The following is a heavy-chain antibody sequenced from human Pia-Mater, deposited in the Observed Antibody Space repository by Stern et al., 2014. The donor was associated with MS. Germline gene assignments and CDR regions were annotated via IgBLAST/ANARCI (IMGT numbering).Heavy chain of an antibody. Sequence: EVQLEESGGGLIQPGGSLRLSCAAPGFIVSKNYMSWVRQAPGKGLEWVSLIFPEGSTYYAGSVKGRFTISRDSSKNKLFLQMNSLRAEDTAMYYCARAIFGVNTAAMAPDAFDSWGQGTMVTVSS. D-gene: IGHD3-3*01. CDR3: ARAIFGVNTAAMAPDAFDS. V-gene: IGHV3-53*01. CDR1: GFIVSKNY. CDR2: IFPEGST. J-gene: IGHJ3*01.